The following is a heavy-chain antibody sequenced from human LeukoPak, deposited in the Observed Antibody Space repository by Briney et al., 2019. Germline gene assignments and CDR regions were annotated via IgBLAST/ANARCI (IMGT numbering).Heavy chain of an antibody. CDR1: GFTFSSYE. V-gene: IGHV3-48*03. J-gene: IGHJ1*01. Sequence: QSGGSLRLSCAASGFTFSSYEMNWVRQAPGKGLEWVSYISFSGSTIYYADSVKGRFTISRDNAENSLYVQMNSLRAEDTAVYYCARGGYYDSSGYYYVGYFHHWGQGTLVTVSS. CDR3: ARGGYYDSSGYYYVGYFHH. CDR2: ISFSGSTI. D-gene: IGHD3-22*01.